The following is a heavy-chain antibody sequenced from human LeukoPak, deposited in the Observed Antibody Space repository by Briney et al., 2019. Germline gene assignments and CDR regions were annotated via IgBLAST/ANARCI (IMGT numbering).Heavy chain of an antibody. CDR2: IYHSGST. CDR3: ARHAQEYGSGINWFDP. D-gene: IGHD3-10*01. J-gene: IGHJ5*02. Sequence: SETLSLTCTVSGYSISSGYYWGWIRQPPGKGLEWIGSIYHSGSTYYNPSLKSRVTISVDTSKNQFSLRLRSVTAADTAVYYCARHAQEYGSGINWFDPWGQGTLVTVSS. V-gene: IGHV4-38-2*02. CDR1: GYSISSGYY.